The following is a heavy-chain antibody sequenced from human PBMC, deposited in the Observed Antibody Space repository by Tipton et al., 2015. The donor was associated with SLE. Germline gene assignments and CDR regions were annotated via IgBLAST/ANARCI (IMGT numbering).Heavy chain of an antibody. CDR3: ARGEDPDPFDS. J-gene: IGHJ3*02. Sequence: TLSLTCTVSRGSMNTYYWGWVRQPPGKGLEWIGYIYYRGSTNYNPSLKSRVTISVDTSKNQFSLKLSSVTAADTAVYSCARGEDPDPFDSWGRGTMVTVSS. V-gene: IGHV4-59*12. CDR2: IYYRGST. CDR1: RGSMNTYY.